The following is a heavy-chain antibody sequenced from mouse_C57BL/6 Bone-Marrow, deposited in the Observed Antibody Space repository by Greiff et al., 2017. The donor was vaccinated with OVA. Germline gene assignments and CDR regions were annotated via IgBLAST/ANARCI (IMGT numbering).Heavy chain of an antibody. D-gene: IGHD1-1*01. CDR3: ARWSRDYFDY. Sequence: QVQLQQPGAELVKPGASVKMSCKASGYTFTSYWMHWVKQRPIQGLEWIGNIDPSDSETHYNQKFKDKATLTVDKSSSTAYMQLSSLTSEDSAVYYCARWSRDYFDYWGQGTTLTVSS. CDR1: GYTFTSYW. CDR2: IDPSDSET. J-gene: IGHJ2*01. V-gene: IGHV1-52*01.